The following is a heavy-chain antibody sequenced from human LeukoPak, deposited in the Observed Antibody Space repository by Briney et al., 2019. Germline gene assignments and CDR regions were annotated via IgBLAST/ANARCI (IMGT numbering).Heavy chain of an antibody. V-gene: IGHV3-53*01. J-gene: IGHJ4*02. D-gene: IGHD3-22*01. CDR2: FYRGDNT. CDR3: AGGYYFDY. Sequence: PGGSLRLSCAASGFTVSGNYMNWVRQAPGKGLEWVSLFYRGDNTYYADSVKGRFTISRDNSKSTLYLQMNSLRAEDMAVYYCAGGYYFDYWGQGTLVTVSS. CDR1: GFTVSGNY.